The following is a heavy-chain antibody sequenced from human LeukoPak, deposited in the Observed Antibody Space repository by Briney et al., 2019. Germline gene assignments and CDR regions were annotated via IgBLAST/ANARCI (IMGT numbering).Heavy chain of an antibody. V-gene: IGHV4-59*08. J-gene: IGHJ4*02. CDR2: IYYSGST. D-gene: IGHD2-21*01. CDR3: ARHLNNCGDDCYIFDY. Sequence: SGTLSLTCTVSGGSIFSYYWSRIRQPPGKGLEWMGYIYYSGSTNYNPSLKSRVTISVDTSKNQFSLRVSSVTAADTAVYYCARHLNNCGDDCYIFDYWGQGTLVTVSS. CDR1: GGSIFSYY.